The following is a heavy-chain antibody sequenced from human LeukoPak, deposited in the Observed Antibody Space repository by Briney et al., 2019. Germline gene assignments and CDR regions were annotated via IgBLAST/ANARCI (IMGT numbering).Heavy chain of an antibody. D-gene: IGHD2-2*01. CDR1: GFTFSSYG. V-gene: IGHV3-33*01. CDR2: IWYDGSNT. CDR3: ARDHCRSTSCYVGSFDY. J-gene: IGHJ4*02. Sequence: PGRSLRLSCAASGFTFSSYGMHWVRQAPGKGLEWVAVIWYDGSNTYYADSVKGRFTISRDNSKNTLYLQMNSLRAEDRAVYYCARDHCRSTSCYVGSFDYWGQGTLVTVSS.